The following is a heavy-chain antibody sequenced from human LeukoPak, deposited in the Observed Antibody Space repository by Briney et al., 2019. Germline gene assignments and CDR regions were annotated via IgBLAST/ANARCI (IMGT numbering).Heavy chain of an antibody. J-gene: IGHJ4*02. Sequence: GGSLRLSCAASGFTFSSYWMTWVRQAAGKGLEWVAHIKQDGSERYYVDSVRGRFTISRDNAKNSLHLQMNSLRAEDTAVYYCASALRGSGSFWGQGTLVTVSS. CDR3: ASALRGSGSF. V-gene: IGHV3-7*02. D-gene: IGHD3-10*01. CDR2: IKQDGSER. CDR1: GFTFSSYW.